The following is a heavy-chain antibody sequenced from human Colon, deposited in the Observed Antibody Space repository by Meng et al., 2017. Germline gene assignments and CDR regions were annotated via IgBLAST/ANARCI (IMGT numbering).Heavy chain of an antibody. CDR1: GGSFSGYY. V-gene: IGHV4-34*01. D-gene: IGHD3-22*01. CDR2: INHSGST. J-gene: IGHJ5*02. Sequence: QVQLRQWGAGLLQPSETLSLTCAVYGGSFSGYYWNWIRQPPGKGLEWIGEINHSGSTYYSPSLKSRVTISVDTSKNQLSLKLSSMTAADTAVYYCARYVFDSSSLYSNWFDPWGQGTLVTVSS. CDR3: ARYVFDSSSLYSNWFDP.